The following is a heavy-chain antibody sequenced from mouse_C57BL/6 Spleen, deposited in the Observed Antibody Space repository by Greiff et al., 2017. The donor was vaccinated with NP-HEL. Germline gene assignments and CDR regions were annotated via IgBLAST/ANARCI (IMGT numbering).Heavy chain of an antibody. CDR1: GFTFSSYA. J-gene: IGHJ2*01. D-gene: IGHD1-1*01. Sequence: EVKLMESGGGLVKPGGSLKLSCAASGFTFSSYAMSWVRQTPEKRLEWVATISDGGSYTYYPDNVKGRFTISRDNAKNNLYLQMSHLKSEDTAMYYCAREGGGDYYGSFDYWGQGTTLTVSS. CDR3: AREGGGDYYGSFDY. V-gene: IGHV5-4*01. CDR2: ISDGGSYT.